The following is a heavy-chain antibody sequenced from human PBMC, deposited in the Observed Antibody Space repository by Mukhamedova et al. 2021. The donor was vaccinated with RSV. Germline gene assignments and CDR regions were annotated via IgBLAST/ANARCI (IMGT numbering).Heavy chain of an antibody. Sequence: VSTIDTSGKSAYYADSVRGRFTTSRDNSENTLYLQMNSLRVEDTAVYYCAKQNYYDSGRYCDDWGQGTLITVS. J-gene: IGHJ4*02. V-gene: IGHV3-23*05. CDR2: IDTSGKSA. D-gene: IGHD3-10*01. CDR3: AKQNYYDSGRYCDD.